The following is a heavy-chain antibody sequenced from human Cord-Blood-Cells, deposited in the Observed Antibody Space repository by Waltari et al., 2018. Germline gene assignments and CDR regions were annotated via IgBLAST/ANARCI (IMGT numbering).Heavy chain of an antibody. D-gene: IGHD6-13*01. V-gene: IGHV4-34*01. CDR2: INHSGST. CDR1: GGSFSGYY. Sequence: QVQLQQWGAGLLKPSETLSLTCAVYGGSFSGYYWSWIRQPPGKGLEWIGEINHSGSTNYNPSLKSLVTISVDTSKNQFSLKLSSVTAADTAVYYCASSRRAAGTMVAFDIWGQGTMVTVSS. CDR3: ASSRRAAGTMVAFDI. J-gene: IGHJ3*02.